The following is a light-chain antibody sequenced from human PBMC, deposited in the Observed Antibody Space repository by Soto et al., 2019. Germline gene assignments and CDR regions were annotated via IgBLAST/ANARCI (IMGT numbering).Light chain of an antibody. Sequence: EIVLTQAPGTLSLSPEERATLSCRASQSVSSSYLAWYQQKPGQAPRHRSDGASSIATGIPDTFSGSGSGTDFTFPIRRMEPEDFAVYYCQQYRSSLIFTFGPGTKVDIK. CDR1: QSVSSSY. J-gene: IGKJ3*01. V-gene: IGKV3-20*01. CDR3: QQYRSSLIFT. CDR2: GAS.